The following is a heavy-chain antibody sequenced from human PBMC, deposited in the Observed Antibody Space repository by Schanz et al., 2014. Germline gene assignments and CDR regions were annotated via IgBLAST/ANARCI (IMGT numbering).Heavy chain of an antibody. Sequence: VQLVESGGGLVKPGGSLRLSCAASGFTFSTYAMSWVRQAPGKGLEWVSAISGSGGSTYYADSVKGRFTISRDNSRNTLYLQMNSLRTEDTAVYYCAREQIMAAAGLVDYWGHGPLVTVSS. V-gene: IGHV3-23*04. CDR3: AREQIMAAAGLVDY. CDR1: GFTFSTYA. CDR2: ISGSGGST. J-gene: IGHJ4*01. D-gene: IGHD6-13*01.